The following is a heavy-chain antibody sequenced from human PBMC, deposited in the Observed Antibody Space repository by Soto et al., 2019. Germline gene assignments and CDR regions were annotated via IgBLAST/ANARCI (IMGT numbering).Heavy chain of an antibody. CDR3: ARGARESPYSSGWYSDY. CDR1: GGSISSSSYY. Sequence: SETLSLTCTVSGGSISSSSYYWGWIRQPPGKGLEWIGSIYYSGSTYYNPSLKSRVTISVDTSKNQFSLKLSSVTAADTAVYYCARGARESPYSSGWYSDYWGQGTLVTVSS. J-gene: IGHJ4*02. CDR2: IYYSGST. V-gene: IGHV4-39*01. D-gene: IGHD6-19*01.